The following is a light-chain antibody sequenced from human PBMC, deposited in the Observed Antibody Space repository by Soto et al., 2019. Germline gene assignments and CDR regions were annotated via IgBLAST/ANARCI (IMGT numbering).Light chain of an antibody. CDR2: DAS. CDR3: QQFNNYPHT. Sequence: AIQLTQSPSSLSASVGDRVTITCRASQGISSALAWYQQKPGNAPTLLIYDASSLERGVPSRFSGSGSGTDFTLTISSLQPEDFATYYCQQFNNYPHTFGGGTKVEIK. J-gene: IGKJ4*01. CDR1: QGISSA. V-gene: IGKV1D-13*01.